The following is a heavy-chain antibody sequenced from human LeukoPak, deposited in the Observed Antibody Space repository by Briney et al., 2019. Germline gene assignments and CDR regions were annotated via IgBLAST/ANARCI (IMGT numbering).Heavy chain of an antibody. V-gene: IGHV3-23*01. CDR3: LNPPGFPGLDP. J-gene: IGHJ5*02. CDR1: GFTFSAYA. CDR2: ISHDGYST. Sequence: GGSLRLSCAASGFTFSAYAMSWVRQAPGKGLEWVSTISHDGYSTYYADSVKGHFTVSRDKSKNMLYLQVNSLRAEDTAVYYCLNPPGFPGLDPWAQGTWSPSPQ.